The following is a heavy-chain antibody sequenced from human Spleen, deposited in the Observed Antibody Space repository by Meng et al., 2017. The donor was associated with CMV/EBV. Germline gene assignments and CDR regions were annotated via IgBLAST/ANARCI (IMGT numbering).Heavy chain of an antibody. CDR1: GYRFISYW. D-gene: IGHD1-20*01. CDR3: ARQDPISGAIRSFDY. Sequence: SGYRFISYWIGWVRQMPGKGLEWMGIIYPDDFDTRYSPSFQGQVTISADTSSNTAYLHWNSLKASDTAMYYCARQDPISGAIRSFDYWGQGTLVTVSS. CDR2: IYPDDFDT. J-gene: IGHJ4*02. V-gene: IGHV5-51*01.